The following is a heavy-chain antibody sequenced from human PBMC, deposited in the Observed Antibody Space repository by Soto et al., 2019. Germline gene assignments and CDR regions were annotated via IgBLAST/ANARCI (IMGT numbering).Heavy chain of an antibody. D-gene: IGHD2-8*01. J-gene: IGHJ5*01. Sequence: GGSLRLSCAASGFAFSSYAMSWVRQAPGKGLEWVSKISASGGSTYYADSVKGRFTISRDNSKNTLYLQMNSLRAEDTALYYCAKDLSSNGDSWGQGTLVTVSS. CDR1: GFAFSSYA. V-gene: IGHV3-23*01. CDR3: AKDLSSNGDS. CDR2: ISASGGST.